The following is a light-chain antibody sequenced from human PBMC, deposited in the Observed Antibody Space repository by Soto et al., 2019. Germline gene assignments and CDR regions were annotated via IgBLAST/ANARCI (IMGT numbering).Light chain of an antibody. CDR2: EVN. CDR1: SSDIGVYNY. CDR3: QSYDSSLSQGV. V-gene: IGLV2-14*01. Sequence: QSVLTQPASVSGSPGQSITFSCTGTSSDIGVYNYVSWYQQHPGKAPKLMIYEVNNRPSGVSNRFSGSKSGNTASLTISGLQAEDEADYYCQSYDSSLSQGVFGTGTKSPS. J-gene: IGLJ1*01.